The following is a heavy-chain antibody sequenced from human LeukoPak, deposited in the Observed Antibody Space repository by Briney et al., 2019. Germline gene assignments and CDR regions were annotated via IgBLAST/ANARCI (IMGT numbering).Heavy chain of an antibody. CDR2: ISYDGSNK. CDR3: ARGNVVEDFDY. V-gene: IGHV3-30-3*01. Sequence: PGRSLRLSCAASGFTFSSYAMHWVRQAPGKGLEWVAVISYDGSNKYYADSVKGRFTISRDNSKNTLYLQMNSLRAEDTAVYYCARGNVVEDFDYWGQGTLVTVSS. J-gene: IGHJ4*02. D-gene: IGHD2-15*01. CDR1: GFTFSSYA.